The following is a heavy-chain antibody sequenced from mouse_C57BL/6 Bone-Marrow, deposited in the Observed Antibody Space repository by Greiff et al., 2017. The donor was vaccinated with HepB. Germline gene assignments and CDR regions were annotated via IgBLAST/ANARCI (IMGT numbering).Heavy chain of an antibody. CDR2: IYPGNSDT. CDR3: TGYYYGSRWYFDV. D-gene: IGHD1-1*01. Sequence: EVQLQQSGTVLARPGASVKMSCKTSGYTFTSYWMHWVKQRPRQGLEWIGAIYPGNSDTSYNQKFKGKAKLTAVTSASTAYMELSSLTNEDSAVYYCTGYYYGSRWYFDVWGTGTTVTVSS. J-gene: IGHJ1*03. V-gene: IGHV1-5*01. CDR1: GYTFTSYW.